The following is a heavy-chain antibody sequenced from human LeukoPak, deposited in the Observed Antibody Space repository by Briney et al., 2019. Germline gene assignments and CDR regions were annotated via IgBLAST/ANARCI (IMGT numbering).Heavy chain of an antibody. CDR1: GFTFSSYG. D-gene: IGHD1-26*01. V-gene: IGHV3-33*01. CDR2: IWYDGSNK. Sequence: GGSLRLSCAASGFTFSSYGMHWLRQAPGKGLGWVAVIWYDGSNKYYADSVKGRFTISRDNSKNTLYLQMNSLRAEDTAVYYCARGAIVGATTPLGDYFDYWGQGTLVTVSS. J-gene: IGHJ4*02. CDR3: ARGAIVGATTPLGDYFDY.